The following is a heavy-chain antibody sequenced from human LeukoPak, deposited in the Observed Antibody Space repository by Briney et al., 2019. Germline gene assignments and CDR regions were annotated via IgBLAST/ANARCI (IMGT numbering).Heavy chain of an antibody. D-gene: IGHD6-13*01. CDR3: ARLQGQQLVRRDY. J-gene: IGHJ4*02. Sequence: GGSLRLSCAASGFTFSSYSMNWVRQAPGKGLEWVSSISSSSSYIYYADSVKGRFTISRDNAKNSLYLQMNSLRAEDTAVYYCARLQGQQLVRRDYWGQGALVTVSS. CDR1: GFTFSSYS. CDR2: ISSSSSYI. V-gene: IGHV3-21*01.